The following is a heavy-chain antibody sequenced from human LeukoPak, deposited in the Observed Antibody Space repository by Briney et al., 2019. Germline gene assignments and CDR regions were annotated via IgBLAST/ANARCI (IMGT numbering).Heavy chain of an antibody. CDR3: ASLGSYHDF. Sequence: SETLSLTCTVSGASISHYYWSWIRQTPEKGLEWMGHIHSSGGSSYYPSLKSRLTLSIDTSRNQLSLKLPSVTAADTAVYFCASLGSYHDFWGQGALVTVSS. V-gene: IGHV4-4*09. D-gene: IGHD1-26*01. CDR1: GASISHYY. J-gene: IGHJ4*02. CDR2: IHSSGGS.